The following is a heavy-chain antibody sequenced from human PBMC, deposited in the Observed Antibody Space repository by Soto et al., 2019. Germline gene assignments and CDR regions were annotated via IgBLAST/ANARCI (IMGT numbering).Heavy chain of an antibody. CDR2: IIPIFGTA. Sequence: SVKVSCKASGGTFSSYAISWVRQAPGQGLEWMGGIIPIFGTANYAQKFQGRVTITADESTSTAYMELSSLRSEDTAVYYCARGPAGYYYSSGKFDYWGQGTLVTVSS. CDR3: ARGPAGYYYSSGKFDY. V-gene: IGHV1-69*13. CDR1: GGTFSSYA. J-gene: IGHJ4*02. D-gene: IGHD3-22*01.